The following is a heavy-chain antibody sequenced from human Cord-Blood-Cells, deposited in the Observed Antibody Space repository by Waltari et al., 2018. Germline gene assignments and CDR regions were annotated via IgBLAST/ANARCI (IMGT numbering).Heavy chain of an antibody. CDR1: GFTVSSNS. Sequence: EVQLVESGGGLVQPGGSLRLSCAASGFTVSSNSMSWVRQAPGKGLEWVSVIYSGGSTYYADSVKGRFTISRHNSKNTLYLQMNSLRAEDTAVYYCAGIAAAGNDAFDIWGQGTMVTVSS. V-gene: IGHV3-53*04. CDR2: IYSGGST. D-gene: IGHD6-13*01. CDR3: AGIAAAGNDAFDI. J-gene: IGHJ3*02.